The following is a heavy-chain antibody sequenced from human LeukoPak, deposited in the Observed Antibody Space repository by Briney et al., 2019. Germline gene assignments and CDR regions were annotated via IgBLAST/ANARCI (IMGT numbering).Heavy chain of an antibody. V-gene: IGHV3-9*01. CDR2: ITWNSGTI. D-gene: IGHD7-27*01. CDR3: VRSVGSDWGHFDF. Sequence: PGRSLRLSSAASGFNFDQYAMFWVRQAPGKGLEWVTGITWNSGTIAYADSVKGRFTISRDNAKSSLYLQMNSLRSEDTALYYCVRSVGSDWGHFDFRGQGTLVTVSS. CDR1: GFNFDQYA. J-gene: IGHJ4*02.